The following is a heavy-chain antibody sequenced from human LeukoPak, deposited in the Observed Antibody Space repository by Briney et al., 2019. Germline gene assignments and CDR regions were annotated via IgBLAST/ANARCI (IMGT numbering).Heavy chain of an antibody. V-gene: IGHV3-64D*09. Sequence: SGGPLRLSCSASGFTFSSYAMHWVRKAPGKGLEYLSPISSNGGSTYYADSVKGRFTISRDNSKNALYLQMSSLRTEDTAVYYCAVTMTTRNFEYWGQGTLVTVSS. CDR3: AVTMTTRNFEY. D-gene: IGHD4-17*01. J-gene: IGHJ4*02. CDR1: GFTFSSYA. CDR2: ISSNGGST.